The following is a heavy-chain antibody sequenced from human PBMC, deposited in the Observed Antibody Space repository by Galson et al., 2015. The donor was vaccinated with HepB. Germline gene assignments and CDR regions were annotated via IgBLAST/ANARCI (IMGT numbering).Heavy chain of an antibody. D-gene: IGHD3-3*01. CDR1: GGSISSSNW. J-gene: IGHJ6*03. Sequence: TLSLTCAVSGGSISSSNWWSWVRQPPGKGLEWIGEIYQSGGANYNPSLKSRVTISEDKSKNQFSLKLSSVTAADTAVYYCVRPFWSGYPDYHLDVWGTGTTVTVSS. CDR3: VRPFWSGYPDYHLDV. CDR2: IYQSGGA. V-gene: IGHV4-4*02.